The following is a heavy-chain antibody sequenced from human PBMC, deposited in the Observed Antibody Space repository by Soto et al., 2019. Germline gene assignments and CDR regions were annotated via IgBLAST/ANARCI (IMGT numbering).Heavy chain of an antibody. CDR3: ARSRGAAATYYYYGMDV. CDR2: IYHSGST. Sequence: QVQLQESGPGLVKPSGTLSLTCAVSGGSISSSNWWSWVRQPPGKGLEWSGEIYHSGSTNYNPSLKSRVTISVDKSKNQFSLKLSSVTAADTAVYYCARSRGAAATYYYYGMDVWGQGTTVTVSS. CDR1: GGSISSSNW. D-gene: IGHD6-13*01. V-gene: IGHV4-4*02. J-gene: IGHJ6*02.